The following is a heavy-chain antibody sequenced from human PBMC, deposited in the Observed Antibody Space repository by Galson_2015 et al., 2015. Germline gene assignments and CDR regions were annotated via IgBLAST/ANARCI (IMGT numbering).Heavy chain of an antibody. CDR3: AKVSRGVRGVMWY. V-gene: IGHV3-9*01. D-gene: IGHD3-10*01. CDR2: ISWNSGSI. J-gene: IGHJ4*02. Sequence: SLRLSCAASGFTFDDYAMHWVRQAPGKGLEWVSGISWNSGSIGYADSVKGRFTISRDNAKNSLYLQMNSLRAEDTALYYCAKVSRGVRGVMWYWGQGTLVTVSS. CDR1: GFTFDDYA.